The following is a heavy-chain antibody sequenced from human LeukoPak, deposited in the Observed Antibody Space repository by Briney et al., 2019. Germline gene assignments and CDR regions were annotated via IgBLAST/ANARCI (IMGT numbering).Heavy chain of an antibody. CDR1: GFTFSSYG. CDR3: ARLDSSGYGIDY. CDR2: IWYDGSNK. V-gene: IGHV3-33*01. J-gene: IGHJ4*02. D-gene: IGHD3-22*01. Sequence: GGSLRLSCAASGFTFSSYGMHWVRQAPGKGLEWVAVIWYDGSNKYYADSVKGRFTISRDNSKNTLYLQMNSLRPEDAAVYYCARLDSSGYGIDYWGPGTLVTVSS.